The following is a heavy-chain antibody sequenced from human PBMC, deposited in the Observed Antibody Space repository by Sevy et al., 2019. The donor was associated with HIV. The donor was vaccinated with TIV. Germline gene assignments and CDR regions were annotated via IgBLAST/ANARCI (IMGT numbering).Heavy chain of an antibody. CDR3: ARSGFEWLRFFDY. CDR2: IYYSGST. D-gene: IGHD5-12*01. Sequence: SETLSLTCTVSGGSISSYYWSWIRQPPGKGLEWIGYIYYSGSTNYNPCLKSRVTISVDTSKNQFSLKLSSVTAADTAVYYCARSGFEWLRFFDYWGQGTLVTVSS. V-gene: IGHV4-59*12. CDR1: GGSISSYY. J-gene: IGHJ4*02.